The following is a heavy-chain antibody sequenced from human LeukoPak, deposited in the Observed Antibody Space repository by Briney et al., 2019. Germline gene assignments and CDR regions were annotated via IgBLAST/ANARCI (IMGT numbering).Heavy chain of an antibody. CDR1: GYTFTSYG. V-gene: IGHV1-18*01. Sequence: ASVKVSCKASGYTFTSYGISWVRQAPGQGLEWMGWISAYNGNTSYAQKLQGRVTMTTDTSTSTAYMELRSLRSDDTAVYYCARDGGSPADIVVVPAAIWGQGTLVTVSS. CDR3: ARDGGSPADIVVVPAAI. CDR2: ISAYNGNT. D-gene: IGHD2-2*01. J-gene: IGHJ4*02.